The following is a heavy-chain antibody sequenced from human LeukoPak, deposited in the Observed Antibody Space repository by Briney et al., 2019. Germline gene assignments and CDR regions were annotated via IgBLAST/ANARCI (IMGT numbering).Heavy chain of an antibody. CDR2: IIPIFGTA. V-gene: IGHV1-69*13. CDR3: ARAPYNWNYLDAFDI. Sequence: ASVKVSCKASGGTFSGYAISWVRQAPGQGLEWMGGIIPIFGTANYAQKFQGRVTITADESTSTAYMELSSLRSEDTAVYYCARAPYNWNYLDAFDIWGQGTMVTVSS. D-gene: IGHD1-7*01. J-gene: IGHJ3*02. CDR1: GGTFSGYA.